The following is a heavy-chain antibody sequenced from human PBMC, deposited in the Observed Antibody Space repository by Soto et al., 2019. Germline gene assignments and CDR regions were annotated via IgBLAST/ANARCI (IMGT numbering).Heavy chain of an antibody. CDR2: ISWNSGSI. Sequence: EVQLVESGGGLVQPGRSLRLSCAASGFTFDDYAMHWVRQAPGKGLEWVSGISWNSGSIGYADSVKGRFTISRDNAKKSLHLQMNSLRAEDTALYYCAKDHCTGSRCYSDYWGQGTLVTVSS. D-gene: IGHD2-8*02. J-gene: IGHJ4*02. CDR1: GFTFDDYA. CDR3: AKDHCTGSRCYSDY. V-gene: IGHV3-9*01.